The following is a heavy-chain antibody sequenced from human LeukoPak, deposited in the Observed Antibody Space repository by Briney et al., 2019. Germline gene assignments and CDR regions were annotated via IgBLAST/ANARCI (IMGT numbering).Heavy chain of an antibody. Sequence: PSETLSLTCTVSGGSISSYYWSWIRQPPGKGLEWIGYIYYSGSTNYNPSLKSRVTISVDTSKNQFSLKLSSVTAADTAVYYCARGGSYFDSWGQGTLVTVSS. V-gene: IGHV4-59*01. CDR3: ARGGSYFDS. D-gene: IGHD1-26*01. CDR2: IYYSGST. CDR1: GGSISSYY. J-gene: IGHJ4*02.